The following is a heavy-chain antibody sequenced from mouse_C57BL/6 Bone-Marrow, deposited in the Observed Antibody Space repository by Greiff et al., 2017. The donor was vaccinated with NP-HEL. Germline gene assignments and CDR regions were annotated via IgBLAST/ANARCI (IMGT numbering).Heavy chain of an antibody. J-gene: IGHJ4*01. CDR1: GYAFSSSW. CDR3: ASTAQARGAMDY. Sequence: QVQLQQSGPELVKPGASVKISCKASGYAFSSSWMNWVKQRPGKGLEWIGRIYPGDGATNYNGKFKGKATLTADKSSSTAYMQLSSLTSEDSAVYFWASTAQARGAMDYWGQGTSVTVSS. V-gene: IGHV1-82*01. D-gene: IGHD3-2*02. CDR2: IYPGDGAT.